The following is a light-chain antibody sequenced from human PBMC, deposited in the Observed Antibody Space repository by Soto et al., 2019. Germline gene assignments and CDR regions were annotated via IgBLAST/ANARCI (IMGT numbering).Light chain of an antibody. V-gene: IGKV3-20*01. Sequence: ENVLTQSPGTLSLSPGERATFSCRARQSVDSNFLAWYQQKPGQAPRLLIYGASHRAAGGPDRFSGSGSGTDFALTMTRLEPEAYAVYVCQLNGRIPLMYTFGQGTKLEVK. CDR1: QSVDSNF. CDR3: QLNGRIPLMYT. CDR2: GAS. J-gene: IGKJ2*01.